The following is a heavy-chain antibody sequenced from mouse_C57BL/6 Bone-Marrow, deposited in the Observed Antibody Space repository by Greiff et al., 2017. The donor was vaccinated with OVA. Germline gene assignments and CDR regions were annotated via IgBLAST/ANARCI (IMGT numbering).Heavy chain of an antibody. CDR2: IDPSDSST. CDR3: AREGQLRPFAY. V-gene: IGHV1-50*01. CDR1: GYTFTSSW. D-gene: IGHD3-2*02. Sequence: VQLQQPGAELVKPGASVKLSCKASGYTFTSSWMQWVKQRPGQGLEWIGEIDPSDSSTNYNQKFKGKATLTVDTSSSTAYMQLSSLTSEDSAVYYCAREGQLRPFAYWGQGTLVTVSA. J-gene: IGHJ3*01.